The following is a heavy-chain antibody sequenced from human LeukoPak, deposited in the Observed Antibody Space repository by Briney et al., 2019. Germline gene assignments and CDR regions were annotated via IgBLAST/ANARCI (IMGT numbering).Heavy chain of an antibody. CDR2: IYYSGST. CDR3: ARGTGYYYYGMDV. V-gene: IGHV4-59*01. Sequence: SETLSLTCTVSGGSISSYYWSWIRQPPGKGLEWIGYIYYSGSTNYNPSLKSRVTISVDTSKNQFSLKLSSVSAADTAVYYCARGTGYYYYGMDVWGQGTTVTVS. J-gene: IGHJ6*02. D-gene: IGHD1-14*01. CDR1: GGSISSYY.